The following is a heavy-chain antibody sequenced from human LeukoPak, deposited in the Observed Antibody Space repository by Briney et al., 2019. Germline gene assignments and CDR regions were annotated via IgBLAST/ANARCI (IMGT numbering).Heavy chain of an antibody. CDR3: AKGSGYEAQYYYYYMDV. J-gene: IGHJ6*03. V-gene: IGHV1-2*02. CDR2: MNPNSGGT. Sequence: GASVKVSCKASGYTFTDYYIHWVRQAPGQGLEWMAWMNPNSGGTSYAQKFQGRVTVTRDTSISTAYMELSRLKFDDTAVYYCAKGSGYEAQYYYYYMDVWGKGTTVTISS. D-gene: IGHD5-12*01. CDR1: GYTFTDYY.